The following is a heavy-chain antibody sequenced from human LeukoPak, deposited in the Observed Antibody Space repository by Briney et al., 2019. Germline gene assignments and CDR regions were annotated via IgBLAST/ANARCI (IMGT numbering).Heavy chain of an antibody. V-gene: IGHV3-7*01. D-gene: IGHD2/OR15-2a*01. CDR2: IKEDGTEK. Sequence: PGGSLRLSCAASGFTFSTLGMTWVRQAPGKGLEWVANIKEDGTEKNYVDSVKGRFSISRDNAKDSLFLQMNSLRAEDTAVYYCATGLYNSFYWGQGTLVTVSS. CDR3: ATGLYNSFY. CDR1: GFTFSTLG. J-gene: IGHJ4*02.